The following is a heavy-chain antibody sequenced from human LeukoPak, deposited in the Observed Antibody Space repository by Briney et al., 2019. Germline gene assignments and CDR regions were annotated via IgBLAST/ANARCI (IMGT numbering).Heavy chain of an antibody. Sequence: SETLSLTCTVSGGSITSRTHYWGWVRQPPGKGLEWIGSIYYSGSTYDNPSLKNRVTMSVDTSKNQVYLKLSSVTAADTAVYYCAREGRVTMTVVVLAFDIWGQGTVVTVSS. CDR3: AREGRVTMTVVVLAFDI. J-gene: IGHJ3*02. V-gene: IGHV4-39*07. CDR2: IYYSGST. D-gene: IGHD3-22*01. CDR1: GGSITSRTHY.